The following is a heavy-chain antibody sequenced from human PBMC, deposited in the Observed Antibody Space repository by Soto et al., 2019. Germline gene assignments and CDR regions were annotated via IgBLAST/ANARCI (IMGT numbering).Heavy chain of an antibody. V-gene: IGHV3-23*01. J-gene: IGHJ6*02. Sequence: GGSLRLSCTASTFNFGDYAMSWVRQAPWKGLEWLATTSRSDGSTYYAESLEGRFSISKDNSKNTLSLQMNSLRGEDTAIYYCVKSCGARHYGLDLWGRGTTVTVS. CDR2: TSRSDGST. D-gene: IGHD3-10*01. CDR3: VKSCGARHYGLDL. CDR1: TFNFGDYA.